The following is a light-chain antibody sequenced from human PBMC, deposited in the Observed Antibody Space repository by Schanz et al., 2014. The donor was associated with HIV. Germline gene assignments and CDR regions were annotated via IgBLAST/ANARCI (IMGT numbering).Light chain of an antibody. Sequence: QSVLTQPPSVSGAPGQRVTISCTGSSSNIEADYDIHWYQHLPGAAPKLLIHGNTNRPSGVPARFSASKSGTSASLVITGXXXXDEGDYYCQSYGSSLSTYVIFGGGTKLTV. V-gene: IGLV1-40*01. CDR2: GNT. J-gene: IGLJ2*01. CDR3: QSYGSSLSTYVI. CDR1: SSNIEADYD.